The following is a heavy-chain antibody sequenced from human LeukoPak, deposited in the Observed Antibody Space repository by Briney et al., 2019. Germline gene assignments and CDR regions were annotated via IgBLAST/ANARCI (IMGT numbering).Heavy chain of an antibody. CDR3: ARIPGPSDAFDI. V-gene: IGHV1-2*02. CDR2: MNPNSGGT. Sequence: ASVKVSCKASGYTFTGYYIHWMRQAPGQGLEWMGWMNPNSGGTNYAQKFQGRVTMTRDTSISTAYMELSRLRSDDTAVYYCARIPGPSDAFDIWGQGAMVTVSS. CDR1: GYTFTGYY. J-gene: IGHJ3*02.